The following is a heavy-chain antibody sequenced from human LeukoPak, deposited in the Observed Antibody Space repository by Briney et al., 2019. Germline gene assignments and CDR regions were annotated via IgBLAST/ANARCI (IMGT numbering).Heavy chain of an antibody. J-gene: IGHJ4*02. CDR1: GFTFSNYG. CDR3: AKALVLTVAGTYYVDH. CDR2: IRFDESRT. V-gene: IGHV3-30*02. D-gene: IGHD6-19*01. Sequence: GGSLRLSCAASGFTFSNYGMHWVLQAPGKGLEWVAFIRFDESRTFYGDSVKGRFIISRDNSGNTLFLHMHSLRPEDTAVYYCAKALVLTVAGTYYVDHWGQGTLVTVSS.